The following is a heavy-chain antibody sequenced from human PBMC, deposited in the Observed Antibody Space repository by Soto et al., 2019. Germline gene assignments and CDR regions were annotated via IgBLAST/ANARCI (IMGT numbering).Heavy chain of an antibody. CDR2: IYYSGSS. J-gene: IGHJ6*03. CDR1: GGSISSSCYY. V-gene: IGHV4-61*01. D-gene: IGHD3-10*01. CDR3: ARASYYGSGTLITKYYMDV. Sequence: TSEPLSLTCTVSGGSISSSCYYWSWIRQPPGKGLEWIGYIYYSGSSNYNPSLRSRVTISVDTSKNQFSLKLSSVTAADTAVYYCARASYYGSGTLITKYYMDVWGKGTTVTVSS.